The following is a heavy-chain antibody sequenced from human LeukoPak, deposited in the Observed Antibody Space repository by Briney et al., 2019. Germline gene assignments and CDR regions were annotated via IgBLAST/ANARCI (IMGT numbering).Heavy chain of an antibody. V-gene: IGHV3-30*18. CDR2: ISYDGSNK. D-gene: IGHD5-24*01. CDR1: GFTFSSYG. J-gene: IGHJ4*02. Sequence: GRSLRLSCAASGFTFSSYGMHWVRQAPGKGLEWVAVISYDGSNKYYADSVKGRFTISRDNSKNTLYQQMNSLRAEDTAVYYCAKVPLEMATTTFDYWGQGTLVTVSS. CDR3: AKVPLEMATTTFDY.